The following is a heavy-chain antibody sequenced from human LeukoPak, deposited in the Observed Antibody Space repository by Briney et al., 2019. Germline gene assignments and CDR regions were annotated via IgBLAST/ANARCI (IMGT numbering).Heavy chain of an antibody. J-gene: IGHJ4*02. CDR1: GFTLSSYS. D-gene: IGHD1-1*01. CDR2: LSSSGAYI. Sequence: GGSLRLSCAASGFTLSSYSMNWVRQVPGKGLEWVSSLSSSGAYIYYADSVKGRFTLSRDDSRNTVYLQLNNLRVEDSAVYYCAKANWVSNADAVWWGQGTLVTVSS. CDR3: AKANWVSNADAVW. V-gene: IGHV3-21*04.